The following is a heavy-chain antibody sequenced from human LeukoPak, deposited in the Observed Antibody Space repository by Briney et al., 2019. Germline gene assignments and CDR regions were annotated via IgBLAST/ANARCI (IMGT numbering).Heavy chain of an antibody. J-gene: IGHJ4*02. D-gene: IGHD5-18*01. CDR1: GFTFSSYA. Sequence: GGSLRLSCAAFGFTFSSYAMSWVRQAPGKGLEWVSAISGSGGSTYYADSVKGQFTISRDNSKNTLYLQMNSLRAEDTAVYYCATGGGYSYGYKRDYFDYWGQGTLVTVSS. CDR2: ISGSGGST. CDR3: ATGGGYSYGYKRDYFDY. V-gene: IGHV3-23*01.